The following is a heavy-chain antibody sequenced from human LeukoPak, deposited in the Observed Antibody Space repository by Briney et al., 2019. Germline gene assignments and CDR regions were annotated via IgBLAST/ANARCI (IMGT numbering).Heavy chain of an antibody. Sequence: GGSRRLSCAASALTFSDYSMNWVRQAPGKGLEWISYIDTSSSTMYYADSVMGRFTISRDNAKESLYLQMNSLRDEDTAVYYCAREDDSWGPNNLDLWGQGTMVTVSS. D-gene: IGHD7-27*01. CDR2: IDTSSSTM. J-gene: IGHJ3*01. CDR3: AREDDSWGPNNLDL. V-gene: IGHV3-48*02. CDR1: ALTFSDYS.